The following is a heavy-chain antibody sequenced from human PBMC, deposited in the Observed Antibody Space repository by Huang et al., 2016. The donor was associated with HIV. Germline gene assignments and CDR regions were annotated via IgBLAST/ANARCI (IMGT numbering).Heavy chain of an antibody. J-gene: IGHJ3*01. CDR3: AKRGGAWGSPYAFDL. D-gene: IGHD3-16*01. Sequence: QVQLVQSGAEVRKPGSSVKVSCRASGGSFNNFGINWVRQAPGQGLECMVGIIPRFGTRNDAQRFKDRVTITADETTGVVHLEVTSLRSDDTAVYFCAKRGGAWGSPYAFDLWGPGTMVTVSS. CDR2: IIPRFGTR. CDR1: GGSFNNFG. V-gene: IGHV1-69*13.